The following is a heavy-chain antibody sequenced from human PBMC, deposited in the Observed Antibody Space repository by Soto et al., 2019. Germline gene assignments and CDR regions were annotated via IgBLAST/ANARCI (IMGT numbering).Heavy chain of an antibody. CDR2: ISGSGGST. V-gene: IGHV3-23*01. D-gene: IGHD3-3*01. J-gene: IGHJ6*02. Sequence: GGSLRLSCAASGFTFSSYAISWVRQAPGKGLERVSAISGSGGSTYYADSVKGRFTISRDNSKNTLYLQMNSLRAEDTAVYYCAKDAPHYYDFWSGYFYYYYYGMDVWGQGTTVTVS. CDR1: GFTFSSYA. CDR3: AKDAPHYYDFWSGYFYYYYYGMDV.